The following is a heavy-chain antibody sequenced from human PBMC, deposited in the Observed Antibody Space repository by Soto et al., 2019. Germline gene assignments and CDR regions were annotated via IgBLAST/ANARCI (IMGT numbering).Heavy chain of an antibody. V-gene: IGHV3-33*01. CDR1: GITFTNYG. CDR2: IWYDGTTN. J-gene: IGHJ4*02. CDR3: TTGDNYYGSVF. Sequence: QEQLVESGGGVVQPGTSLRLSCAASGITFTNYGFHWVRQAPGKGLEWVTVIWYDGTTNFYSESVKGRFTISRDNSKSTLYLQMNRLRCEDTALYYGTTGDNYYGSVFWGQGTLVTVSS. D-gene: IGHD3-10*01.